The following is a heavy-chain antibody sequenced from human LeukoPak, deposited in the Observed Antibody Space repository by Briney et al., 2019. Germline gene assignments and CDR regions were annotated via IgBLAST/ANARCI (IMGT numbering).Heavy chain of an antibody. CDR1: GGSISSYY. D-gene: IGHD4-17*01. V-gene: IGHV4-59*01. CDR2: IYYSGST. CDR3: ARFYGDY. J-gene: IGHJ4*02. Sequence: SETPSLTCTVSGGSISSYYWSWIRQPPGKGLEWVGYIYYSGSTNYNPSLKSRVTISVDTSKNQFSLKLSSVTAADTAVYYCARFYGDYWGQGTLVTVSS.